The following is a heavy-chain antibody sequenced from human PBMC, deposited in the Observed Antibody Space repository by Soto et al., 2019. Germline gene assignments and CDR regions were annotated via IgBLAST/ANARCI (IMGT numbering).Heavy chain of an antibody. J-gene: IGHJ6*02. D-gene: IGHD3-16*01. CDR3: ARLGYYYYGMDV. V-gene: IGHV4-39*01. CDR1: GGSISSSSYY. CDR2: IYYSGST. Sequence: SETLSLTCTVSGGSISSSSYYWGWIRQPPGKGLEWIGSIYYSGSTYYNPPLKSRVTISVDTSKNQFSLKLSSVTAADTAVYYCARLGYYYYGMDVWGQGTTVTVSS.